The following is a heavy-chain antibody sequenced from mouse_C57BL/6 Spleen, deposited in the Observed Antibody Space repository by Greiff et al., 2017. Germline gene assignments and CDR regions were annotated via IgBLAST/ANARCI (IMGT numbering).Heavy chain of an antibody. CDR1: GYTFTSYW. J-gene: IGHJ4*01. V-gene: IGHV1-64*01. CDR2: IHPNSGST. D-gene: IGHD1-1*01. Sequence: VQLQQPGAELVKPGASVKLSCKASGYTFTSYWMHWVKQRPGQGLEWIGMIHPNSGSTNYNEMFKSKATLTVDKSSSTAYMQLSSLSSEDSVVYYCARVITTVVATGGYAMDYWGQGTSVTVSA. CDR3: ARVITTVVATGGYAMDY.